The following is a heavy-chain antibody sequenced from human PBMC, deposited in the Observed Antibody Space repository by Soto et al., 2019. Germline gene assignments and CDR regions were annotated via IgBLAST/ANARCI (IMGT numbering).Heavy chain of an antibody. CDR3: AESSSWLSEYDY. J-gene: IGHJ4*02. CDR1: GGSVSSGSYY. CDR2: IYYSGST. V-gene: IGHV4-39*01. D-gene: IGHD6-13*01. Sequence: SETLSLTCTVSGGSVSSGSYYWSWIRQPPGKGLEWIGSIYYSGSTYYNPSLKSRVTISVDMSKNQFSLKLSSVTAADTAVYYCAESSSWLSEYDYWGQGTLVTVSS.